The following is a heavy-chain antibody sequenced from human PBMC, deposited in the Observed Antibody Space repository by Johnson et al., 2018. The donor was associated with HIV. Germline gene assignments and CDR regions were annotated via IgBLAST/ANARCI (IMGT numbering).Heavy chain of an antibody. CDR1: GFAVSSRS. CDR2: IYPGGTT. D-gene: IGHD3-16*01. J-gene: IGHJ3*02. CDR3: ARDSDSYGYMGDAFDT. V-gene: IGHV3-53*01. Sequence: VQLVESGGRLIQPGESLRLSCAASGFAVSSRSMSWVRQAPGNGLEWVSFIYPGGTTYYADSVKGRFPISRDKSENSLYLQMNYLKVEDTAVYYCARDSDSYGYMGDAFDTWGQGTMVIVSS.